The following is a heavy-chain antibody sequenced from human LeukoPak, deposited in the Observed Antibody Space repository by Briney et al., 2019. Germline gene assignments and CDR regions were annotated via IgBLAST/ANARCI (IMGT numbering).Heavy chain of an antibody. J-gene: IGHJ4*02. V-gene: IGHV3-48*02. CDR3: ARDGLHTAHFDY. CDR1: GFTFSSFT. CDR2: VSDTGNI. Sequence: GGSLRLSCAASGFTFSSFTMNWVRQAPGKGREWVSTVSDTGNIHYSDSVKGRFTISRDNAKNSLYLQMNSLRDEDTAVYYCARDGLHTAHFDYWGQGTLVTVSS. D-gene: IGHD5-18*01.